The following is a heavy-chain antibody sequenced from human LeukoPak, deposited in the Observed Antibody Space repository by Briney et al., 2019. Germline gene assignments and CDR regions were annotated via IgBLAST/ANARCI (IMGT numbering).Heavy chain of an antibody. Sequence: PRRSLRLSCAASGFTFSSYAMSWVRQAPGKGLEWVSAISGSGGSTYYADSVKGRFTISRDNSKNTLYLQMNSLRAEDTVVYYCAKGAHYDILTGYSPFDYWGQGTLVAVSS. CDR2: ISGSGGST. D-gene: IGHD3-9*01. CDR1: GFTFSSYA. CDR3: AKGAHYDILTGYSPFDY. V-gene: IGHV3-23*01. J-gene: IGHJ4*02.